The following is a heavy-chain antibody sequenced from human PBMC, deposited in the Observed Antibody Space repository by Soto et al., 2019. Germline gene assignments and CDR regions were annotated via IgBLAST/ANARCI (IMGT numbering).Heavy chain of an antibody. D-gene: IGHD3-22*01. J-gene: IGHJ1*01. CDR3: AKGGYYDPRGYFQH. Sequence: EVQLLESGGGLVQPGGSLRLSCAASGFTFSSYAMSWVRQAPGKGLEWVSAISGSGGSTYYADSVKGRFTISRDNSKNTRYLQMNGLRAEDTAVYYCAKGGYYDPRGYFQHWGQGTLVTVSS. V-gene: IGHV3-23*01. CDR1: GFTFSSYA. CDR2: ISGSGGST.